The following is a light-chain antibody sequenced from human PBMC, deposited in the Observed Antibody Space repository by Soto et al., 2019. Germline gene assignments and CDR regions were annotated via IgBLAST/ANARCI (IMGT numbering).Light chain of an antibody. CDR3: AAWDDSLIGYV. V-gene: IGLV1-44*01. CDR2: KNN. CDR1: SSTIGSNT. J-gene: IGLJ1*01. Sequence: QSVLAQPPSTSGAPVQRVTISCSGRSSTIGSNTGNWYQQLPGTAPTLLVYKNNQRPSGVPDRFSGSKSGTSASLAISGLQSEDGADYYCAAWDDSLIGYVFGSGTKVTVL.